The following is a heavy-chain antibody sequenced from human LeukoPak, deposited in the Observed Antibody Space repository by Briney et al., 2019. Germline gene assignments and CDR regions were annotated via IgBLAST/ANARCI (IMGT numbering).Heavy chain of an antibody. CDR2: INSDGGTT. CDR1: GFTFSSYW. D-gene: IGHD3-22*01. CDR3: ARDYLLLPYYYYMDV. J-gene: IGHJ6*03. Sequence: GGSLRLSCTASGFTFSSYWMHWVRQAPGKGPVWVSRINSDGGTTSSADSVKGRFTISRDNAKNTLYLQMNSLRAEDTAVYYCARDYLLLPYYYYMDVWGKGTTVTVSS. V-gene: IGHV3-74*01.